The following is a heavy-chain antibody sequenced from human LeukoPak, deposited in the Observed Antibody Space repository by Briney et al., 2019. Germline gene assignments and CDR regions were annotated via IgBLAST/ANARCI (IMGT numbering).Heavy chain of an antibody. CDR1: GGSISSGGYY. D-gene: IGHD2-2*01. CDR3: ARGTEPAAIQTGYYYYGMDV. Sequence: PSETLSLTCTVSGGSISSGGYYWSWIRQHPGKGLEWIGYIYNSGSTHYNPSLKSRVTISEDTSKNQFSLKLSSVTAADTAVYYCARGTEPAAIQTGYYYYGMDVWGQGTTVTVSS. J-gene: IGHJ6*02. CDR2: IYNSGST. V-gene: IGHV4-31*03.